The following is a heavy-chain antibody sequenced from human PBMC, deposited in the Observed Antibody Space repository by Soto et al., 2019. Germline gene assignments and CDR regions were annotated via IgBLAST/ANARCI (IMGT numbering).Heavy chain of an antibody. CDR1: GGSISGDYY. Sequence: SETLSLTCSVSGGSISGDYYWSWIRQSPEKGLEWIGYIYYSGSSYSNPALQSRLSMSLDTSKNQFSLKLRSVTAADTAIYYCARGGARWPDYFDSWGQGALVTVSS. CDR3: ARGGARWPDYFDS. J-gene: IGHJ4*02. V-gene: IGHV4-30-4*08. D-gene: IGHD2-15*01. CDR2: IYYSGSS.